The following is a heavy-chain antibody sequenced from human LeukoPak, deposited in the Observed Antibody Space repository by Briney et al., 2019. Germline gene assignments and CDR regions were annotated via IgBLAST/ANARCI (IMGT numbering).Heavy chain of an antibody. Sequence: GGSLRLSCAASGFTLSDYYMSWIRQAPGKGLEWVSYISSSGSTIYYADSVKGRFTISRDNAKNSLYLQMNSLRAEDTAVYYCTRTSIAVAGYDYWGQGTLVTVSS. CDR1: GFTLSDYY. CDR2: ISSSGSTI. V-gene: IGHV3-11*04. J-gene: IGHJ4*02. CDR3: TRTSIAVAGYDY. D-gene: IGHD6-19*01.